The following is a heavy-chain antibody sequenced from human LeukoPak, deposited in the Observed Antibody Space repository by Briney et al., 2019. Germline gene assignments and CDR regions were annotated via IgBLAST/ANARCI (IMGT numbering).Heavy chain of an antibody. CDR1: GYTFTGYY. J-gene: IGHJ4*02. CDR2: INPNSGGT. D-gene: IGHD1-26*01. CDR3: ARGVRLVDVSGRYEN. Sequence: ASVKVSCKASGYTFTGYYMHWVRQAPGQGLEWMGRINPNSGGTNYAQKFQGRVTMTRDTSISTAYMELSRLRSDDTAVYYCARGVRLVDVSGRYENWGQGTLVTVSS. V-gene: IGHV1-2*06.